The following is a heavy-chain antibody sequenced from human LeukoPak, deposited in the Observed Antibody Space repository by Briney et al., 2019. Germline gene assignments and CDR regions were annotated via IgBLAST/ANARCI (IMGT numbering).Heavy chain of an antibody. V-gene: IGHV4-39*01. Sequence: SETLSLTCTVSGGSINSDGYYWGWIRQPPGKGLEWIGSVHYTGNTYYSPSLKSRVTISVHTSKDQFSLKLSSVTAADTAVYYCARPSEVVIDNYHSEYFQHWGQGTLVTVSS. CDR1: GGSINSDGYY. CDR3: ARPSEVVIDNYHSEYFQH. J-gene: IGHJ1*01. CDR2: VHYTGNT. D-gene: IGHD3-22*01.